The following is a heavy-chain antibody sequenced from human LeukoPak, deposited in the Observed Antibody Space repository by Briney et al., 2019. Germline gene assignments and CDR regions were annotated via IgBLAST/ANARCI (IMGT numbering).Heavy chain of an antibody. J-gene: IGHJ6*02. D-gene: IGHD1-1*01. V-gene: IGHV3-7*01. CDR2: INHEGGGI. CDR1: GFTVSSNY. Sequence: GGSLRLSCAASGFTVSSNYMSWVRQVPGQGLEWVAHINHEGGGIQYVDSVKGRFTISRDNAKGSVYLQMNSLRAEDTAIYHCATYINWVAGDVWGQGTTVIVSS. CDR3: ATYINWVAGDV.